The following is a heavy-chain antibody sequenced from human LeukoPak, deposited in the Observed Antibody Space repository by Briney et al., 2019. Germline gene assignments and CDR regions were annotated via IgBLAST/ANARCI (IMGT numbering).Heavy chain of an antibody. D-gene: IGHD1-26*01. CDR1: VGSISSSSYY. Sequence: SETLSLTCTVSVGSISSSSYYWGWIRQPPGEGLEWIGSIYYSASTYYNPSLKSRVTISVDTSKNQFSLKLSSVTAADTAVYECARDTVGATDYWGQGTLVTVSS. CDR3: ARDTVGATDY. V-gene: IGHV4-39*07. J-gene: IGHJ4*02. CDR2: IYYSAST.